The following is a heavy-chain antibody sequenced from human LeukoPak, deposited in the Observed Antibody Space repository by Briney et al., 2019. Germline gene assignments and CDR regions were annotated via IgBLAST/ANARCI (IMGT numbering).Heavy chain of an antibody. Sequence: SETLSLTCTVSGGSISSSSYYWGWIRQPPGKGLEWIGSIYYSGSTYYNPSLKSRVTISVDTSKNQFSLKLSSVTAADTAVYYCARDSGSSWYGDSWFDPWGQGTLVTVSS. J-gene: IGHJ5*02. V-gene: IGHV4-39*07. CDR2: IYYSGST. CDR1: GGSISSSSYY. D-gene: IGHD6-13*01. CDR3: ARDSGSSWYGDSWFDP.